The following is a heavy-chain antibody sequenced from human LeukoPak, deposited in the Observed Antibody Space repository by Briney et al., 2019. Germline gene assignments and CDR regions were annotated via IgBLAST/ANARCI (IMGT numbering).Heavy chain of an antibody. Sequence: GGSLRLSCAASGFTFSSYGMHWVRQAPGKGLEWVAFIRYDGSNKYYADSVKGRFTISRDNSKNTLYLQMNSLRAEDTAVYYCARDRGWAARPNYMDVWGKGTTVTVSS. CDR3: ARDRGWAARPNYMDV. J-gene: IGHJ6*03. CDR1: GFTFSSYG. D-gene: IGHD6-6*01. CDR2: IRYDGSNK. V-gene: IGHV3-30*02.